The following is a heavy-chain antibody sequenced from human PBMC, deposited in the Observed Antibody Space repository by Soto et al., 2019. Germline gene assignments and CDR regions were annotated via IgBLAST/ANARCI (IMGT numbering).Heavy chain of an antibody. Sequence: QVQLVQSGAEVKRPGASVTVSCRSSGDTFNDYYIHWVRQAPGQGLEWMGWINPNGGVTKYAQKFQCWVSMTRDTSIRTDYMQLRRLRSDDAAVYYCARESGGATATLDYYYFYMDVWGTGTTVTVSS. D-gene: IGHD5-12*01. CDR2: INPNGGVT. CDR3: ARESGGATATLDYYYFYMDV. J-gene: IGHJ6*03. CDR1: GDTFNDYY. V-gene: IGHV1-2*04.